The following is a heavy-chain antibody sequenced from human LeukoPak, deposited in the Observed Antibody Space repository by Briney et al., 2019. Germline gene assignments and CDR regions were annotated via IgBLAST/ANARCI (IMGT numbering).Heavy chain of an antibody. V-gene: IGHV4-61*02. CDR1: GGSISSGSYY. CDR2: IYTSGNT. CDR3: ARGVNSGYFDY. J-gene: IGHJ4*02. Sequence: SQTLSLTCTVSGGSISSGSYYWSWIRQPAGKGLEWIGRIYTSGNTHYNPSLNSRVTISVDTSKNQFSLKLTSVTAADTAVYYCARGVNSGYFDYCGQGTLVTVSS. D-gene: IGHD1-26*01.